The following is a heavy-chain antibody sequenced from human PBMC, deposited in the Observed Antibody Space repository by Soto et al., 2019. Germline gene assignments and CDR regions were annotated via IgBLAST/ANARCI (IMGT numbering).Heavy chain of an antibody. CDR2: IYYSGST. V-gene: IGHV4-39*01. CDR1: GGSISSSSYY. D-gene: IGHD3-10*01. Sequence: SETLSLTCTVSGGSISSSSYYWGWIRQPPGKGLEWIGSIYYSGSTYYNPSLKSRVTISVDTSKNQFSLKLSSVTAADTAVYYCARPAGSGSYQGYYYMDVWGKGTTVTVSS. J-gene: IGHJ6*03. CDR3: ARPAGSGSYQGYYYMDV.